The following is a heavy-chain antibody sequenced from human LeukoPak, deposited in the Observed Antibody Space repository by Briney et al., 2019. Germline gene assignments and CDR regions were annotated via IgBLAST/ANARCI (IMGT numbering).Heavy chain of an antibody. Sequence: GGSLRLSCAASGFTFSSYSMNWVRQAPGKGLEWVSHITASGTAMFYADSVKGRFTISRDNAKNSLYLQMNSLRAEDTAVYYCMSSSGYYSYSFDYWGQGTLVTVSS. V-gene: IGHV3-48*01. D-gene: IGHD3-22*01. CDR1: GFTFSSYS. CDR2: ITASGTAM. J-gene: IGHJ4*02. CDR3: MSSSGYYSYSFDY.